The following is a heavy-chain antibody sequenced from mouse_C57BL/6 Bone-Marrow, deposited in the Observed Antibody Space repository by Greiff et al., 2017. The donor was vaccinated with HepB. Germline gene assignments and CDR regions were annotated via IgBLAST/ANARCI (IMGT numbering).Heavy chain of an antibody. D-gene: IGHD2-2*01. Sequence: QVHVKQSGPGLVAPSQSLSITCTVSGFSLTSYGVDWVRQPPGKGLEWLGVIWGGGSTNYNSALMSRLSISKDNSKSQVFLKMNSLQTDDTAMYYCARHYGYDGPRAMDYWGQGTSVTVSS. CDR3: ARHYGYDGPRAMDY. CDR2: IWGGGST. CDR1: GFSLTSYG. V-gene: IGHV2-9*01. J-gene: IGHJ4*01.